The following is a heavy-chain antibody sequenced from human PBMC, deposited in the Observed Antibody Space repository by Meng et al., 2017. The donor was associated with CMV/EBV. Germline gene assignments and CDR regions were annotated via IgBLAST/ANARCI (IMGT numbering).Heavy chain of an antibody. CDR3: AKDIRGYWYSLEY. V-gene: IGHV3-9*01. CDR2: INWNSGDI. Sequence: SCAASGFTFDDYAMHWVRQAPGKGLEWVSGINWNSGDIGYADSVKGRFTISRDNAKNSPYLQMNSLRDEDTALYYCAKDIRGYWYSLEYWGQGTLVTVSS. J-gene: IGHJ4*02. CDR1: GFTFDDYA. D-gene: IGHD2-2*03.